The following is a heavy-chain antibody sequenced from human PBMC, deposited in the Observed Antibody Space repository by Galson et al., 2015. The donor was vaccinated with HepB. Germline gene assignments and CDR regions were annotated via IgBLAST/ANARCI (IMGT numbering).Heavy chain of an antibody. CDR1: GFTFSDYY. J-gene: IGHJ4*02. CDR2: ISGSRTYT. D-gene: IGHD4-17*01. Sequence: SLRLSCAASGFTFSDYYMSWIRQAPGKGLEWLSYISGSRTYTNYADSVKGRFTISRDNAKNSPFLQMNSLRAEDTAVYYCARVADADYGDHTYFDSWGQGILVTVSS. CDR3: ARVADADYGDHTYFDS. V-gene: IGHV3-11*06.